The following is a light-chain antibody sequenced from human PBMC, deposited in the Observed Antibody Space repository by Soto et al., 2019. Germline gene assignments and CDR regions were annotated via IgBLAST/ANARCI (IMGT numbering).Light chain of an antibody. J-gene: IGKJ1*01. V-gene: IGKV1-39*01. CDR1: QSISSY. CDR3: QQSYSTPT. CDR2: AAS. Sequence: DIQMTQSPSSLSASVGDRVTITCRASQSISSYLNWYQQKPGKAPKLLIYAASSLQSGVPSRFSGSGSGTDFTLTTSSPQPEDLATYYCQQSYSTPTFGQGTKVDIK.